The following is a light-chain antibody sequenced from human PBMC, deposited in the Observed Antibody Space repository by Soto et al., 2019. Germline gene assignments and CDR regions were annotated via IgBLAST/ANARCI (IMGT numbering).Light chain of an antibody. CDR1: QSFRGL. CDR2: DAY. J-gene: IGKJ4*01. Sequence: VLTHSPVTLSFSPGERATLSCRASQSFRGLLAWYQQKPGQAPRLLIYDAYNRATGIPPRFSGSGSGTDFILTISSLEPEDSGVYYCQQRNDWVTFGGGTKVDI. CDR3: QQRNDWVT. V-gene: IGKV3-11*01.